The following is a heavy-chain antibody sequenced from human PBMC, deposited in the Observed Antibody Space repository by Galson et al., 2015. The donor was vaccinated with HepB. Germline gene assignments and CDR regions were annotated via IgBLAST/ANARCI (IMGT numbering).Heavy chain of an antibody. CDR1: GGSISSGSYY. V-gene: IGHV4-61*02. CDR3: ARASGATYYYDSSGYYPYWYFDL. Sequence: TLSLTCTVSGGSISSGSYYWSWFRQPAGKGLEWTGRIYTRGSTNDNPSLKSRVTISVDTSKTQFPLKLSSVTAADTAVYYCARASGATYYYDSSGYYPYWYFDLWGRGTLVTVSS. J-gene: IGHJ2*01. D-gene: IGHD3-22*01. CDR2: IYTRGST.